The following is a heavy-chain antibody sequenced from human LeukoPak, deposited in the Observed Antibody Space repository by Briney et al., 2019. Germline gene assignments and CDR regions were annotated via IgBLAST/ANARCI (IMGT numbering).Heavy chain of an antibody. J-gene: IGHJ4*02. V-gene: IGHV1-2*02. CDR1: GYTFSGYY. D-gene: IGHD1-1*01. CDR3: ARYNWNDVVSALDY. CDR2: INPNSGAT. Sequence: ASVKVSCKASGYTFSGYYIHWVRQAPGQGFEWMGWINPNSGATNYAQKFQGGVTMTRDTSITTFYMEVSSLRSDDTAVYYCARYNWNDVVSALDYWGQGTLVTVSS.